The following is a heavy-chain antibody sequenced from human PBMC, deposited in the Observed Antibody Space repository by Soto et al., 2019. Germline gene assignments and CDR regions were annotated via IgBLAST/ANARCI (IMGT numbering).Heavy chain of an antibody. CDR3: AKPGCSSTSCPDY. V-gene: IGHV3-23*01. CDR1: GFTFSSYA. J-gene: IGHJ4*02. D-gene: IGHD2-2*01. CDR2: ISGSGGST. Sequence: QPGGSLRLSCAASGFTFSSYAMSWVRQAPGKGLEWVSAISGSGGSTYYADSVKGRFTISRDDSRNTLYLQMNSLRAEDTAVYYCAKPGCSSTSCPDYWGQGTLVTVSS.